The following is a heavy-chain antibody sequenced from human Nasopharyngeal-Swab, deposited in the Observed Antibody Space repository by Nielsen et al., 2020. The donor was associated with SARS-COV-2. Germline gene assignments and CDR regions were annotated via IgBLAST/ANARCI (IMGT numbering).Heavy chain of an antibody. CDR2: IYYSGST. CDR1: GGSISSGGYY. CDR3: ARAGRITIFGVVNHFDY. V-gene: IGHV4-31*03. Sequence: SETLSLTCTVSGGSISSGGYYWSWIRQHPGKGLEWIGYIYYSGSTYYNPSLKSRFTISVDTSKNQFSLKLSSVTAADTAVYYCARAGRITIFGVVNHFDYWGQGTLVTVSS. J-gene: IGHJ4*02. D-gene: IGHD3-3*01.